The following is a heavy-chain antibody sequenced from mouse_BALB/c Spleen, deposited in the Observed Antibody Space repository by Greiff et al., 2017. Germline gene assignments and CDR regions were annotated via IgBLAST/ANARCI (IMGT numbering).Heavy chain of an antibody. CDR3: AWFAY. J-gene: IGHJ3*01. V-gene: IGHV5-17*02. CDR1: GFTFSSFG. Sequence: DVQLVESGGGLVQPGGSRKLSCAASGFTFSSFGMHWVRQAPEKGLEWVAYISSGSSTIYYADTVKGRFTISRDNPKNTLFLQMTSLRSEDTAMYYCAWFAYWGQGTLVNVSA. CDR2: ISSGSSTI.